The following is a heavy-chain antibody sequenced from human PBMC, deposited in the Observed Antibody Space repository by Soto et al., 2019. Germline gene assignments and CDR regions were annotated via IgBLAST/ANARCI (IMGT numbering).Heavy chain of an antibody. V-gene: IGHV4-4*02. Sequence: QVQLQESGPGLVKPSGTLSLTCAVSGGSISSSNWWSWVRQPPGKGLEWIGEIYHSGSTNYNPSLKSRVTISVDKSKSQFSLKLTSLTAAATAVYYCARDSGFLEWLLRGAFDICVHGTMVTVSS. CDR2: IYHSGST. D-gene: IGHD3-3*01. CDR1: GGSISSSNW. CDR3: ARDSGFLEWLLRGAFDI. J-gene: IGHJ3*02.